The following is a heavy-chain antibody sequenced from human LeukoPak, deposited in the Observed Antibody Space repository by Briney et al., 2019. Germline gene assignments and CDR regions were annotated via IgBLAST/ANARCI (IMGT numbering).Heavy chain of an antibody. J-gene: IGHJ4*02. D-gene: IGHD3-22*01. CDR2: INPNSGGT. Sequence: GASVKVPCKASGYTFTGYYMHWVRQAPGQGLEWMGRINPNSGGTNYAQKFQGRVTMTRDTSISTAYMELSRLRSDDTAVYYCASLRYYYDGSGYSGFDYWGQGTLVTVSS. V-gene: IGHV1-2*06. CDR1: GYTFTGYY. CDR3: ASLRYYYDGSGYSGFDY.